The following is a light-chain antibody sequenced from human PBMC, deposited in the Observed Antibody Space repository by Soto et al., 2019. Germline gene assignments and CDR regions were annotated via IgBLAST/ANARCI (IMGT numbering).Light chain of an antibody. V-gene: IGKV1-8*01. J-gene: IGKJ4*01. CDR3: QHYYSYPLT. CDR1: QGISSY. CDR2: AAS. Sequence: AIRMTQSPSSFSASTGDRVTITCRASQGISSYLAWYQQKPGKAPKLLIYAASTLQSGVPSRFSGSGSVTDFTLTISCLQSEDFATYDCQHYYSYPLTFGGGTKVEIK.